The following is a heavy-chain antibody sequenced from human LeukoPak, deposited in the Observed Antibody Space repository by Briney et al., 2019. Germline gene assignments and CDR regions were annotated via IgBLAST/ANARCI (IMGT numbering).Heavy chain of an antibody. CDR3: ARRSRSSSLGDCFDP. CDR2: INPNSGGT. Sequence: ASVKVSCKASGYTFTAYYIHWVRQAPGQGLEWMGWINPNSGGTIYEQKFQGRVTLTRDTSINTAYMELSRLRFDDTAIYYCARRSRSSSLGDCFDPWGQGTLVTVSS. CDR1: GYTFTAYY. D-gene: IGHD6-13*01. J-gene: IGHJ5*02. V-gene: IGHV1-2*02.